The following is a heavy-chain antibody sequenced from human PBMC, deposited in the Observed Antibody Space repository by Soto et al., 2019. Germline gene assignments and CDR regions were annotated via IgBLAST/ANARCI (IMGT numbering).Heavy chain of an antibody. Sequence: GGSLRLSCAASGFTFSSYSMNWVRQAPGKGLEWVSSISSSSSYIYYADSVKGRFTISRDNAKNSLYLQMNSLRAEDTAVYYCARDIAAAGSFDYWGQGTLVTVSS. D-gene: IGHD6-13*01. CDR2: ISSSSSYI. CDR1: GFTFSSYS. V-gene: IGHV3-21*01. CDR3: ARDIAAAGSFDY. J-gene: IGHJ4*02.